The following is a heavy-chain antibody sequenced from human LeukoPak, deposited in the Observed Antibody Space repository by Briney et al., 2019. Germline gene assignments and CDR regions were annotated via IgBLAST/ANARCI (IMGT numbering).Heavy chain of an antibody. CDR2: INHSGST. J-gene: IGHJ3*02. Sequence: SETPSLTCAVYGASFSGYYWTWIRQPPGKGLEWIGEINHSGSTNCNPSLRSRVTISVDTSKNQFSLKLSSVTAADTAVYYCASTTYYYDTSGYTGNAFDIWGQGTMVTVSS. D-gene: IGHD3-22*01. CDR1: GASFSGYY. V-gene: IGHV4-34*01. CDR3: ASTTYYYDTSGYTGNAFDI.